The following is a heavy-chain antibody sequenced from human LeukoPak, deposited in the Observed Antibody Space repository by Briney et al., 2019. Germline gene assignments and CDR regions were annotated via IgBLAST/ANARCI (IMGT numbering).Heavy chain of an antibody. V-gene: IGHV3-53*01. J-gene: IGHJ4*02. CDR3: AREAPSGYDYLDY. CDR1: GSTVSSNY. Sequence: GGSLRLSCAASGSTVSSNYMSWVRQAPGKGLEWVSVIYSGGSTYYADSVKGRFTISRDNSKNTLYLQMNSLRAEDTAVYYCAREAPSGYDYLDYWGQGTLVTVSS. CDR2: IYSGGST. D-gene: IGHD5-12*01.